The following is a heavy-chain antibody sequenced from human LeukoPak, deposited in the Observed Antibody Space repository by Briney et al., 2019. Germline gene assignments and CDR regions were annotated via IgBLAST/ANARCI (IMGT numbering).Heavy chain of an antibody. CDR1: GFSVSRYA. V-gene: IGHV3-64*01. D-gene: IGHD2-2*01. CDR2: ISSDGSAT. Sequence: GGSLRLSCAASGFSVSRYAVHWVRQTPGKGLEHVSAISSDGSATYYANSVKGRFTISRDTSKNALYLQMGSLTVEDMAVYYCARGDLVVGAAGSDRVYHYYYGMDVWGHGTTVTVSS. CDR3: ARGDLVVGAAGSDRVYHYYYGMDV. J-gene: IGHJ6*02.